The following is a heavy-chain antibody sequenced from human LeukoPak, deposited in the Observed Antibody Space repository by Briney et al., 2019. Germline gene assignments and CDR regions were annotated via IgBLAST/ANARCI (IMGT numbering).Heavy chain of an antibody. CDR3: ASASGGSGSLGFDP. CDR1: GFTFSSYA. Sequence: GGSLRLSCAASGFTFSSYAMSWVRQAPGKGLEWVSVIYSGGSTYYADSVKGRFTISRHNSKNTLYLQMNSLRAEDTAVYYCASASGGSGSLGFDPWGQGTLVTVSS. CDR2: IYSGGST. V-gene: IGHV3-53*04. J-gene: IGHJ5*02. D-gene: IGHD3-10*01.